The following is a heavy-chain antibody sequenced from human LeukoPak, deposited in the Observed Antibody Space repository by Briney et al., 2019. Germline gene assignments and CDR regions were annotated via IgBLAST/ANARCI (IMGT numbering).Heavy chain of an antibody. Sequence: GSLRLSCAASGFTFMDYWMTWVRQVPGIGVEWLAYINPDGRQTSYLASVRGRFAISRDNARSSLYLQLNSLRAEDTAVYYCTRGTYWYNYWGRGTLVTVSS. J-gene: IGHJ5*01. V-gene: IGHV3-7*05. D-gene: IGHD1-14*01. CDR1: GFTFMDYW. CDR3: TRGTYWYNY. CDR2: INPDGRQT.